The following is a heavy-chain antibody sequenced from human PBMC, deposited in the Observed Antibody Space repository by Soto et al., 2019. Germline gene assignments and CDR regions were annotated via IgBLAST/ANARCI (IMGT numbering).Heavy chain of an antibody. V-gene: IGHV3-33*01. CDR2: IWYDGSNR. CDR1: GFTFSSYG. Sequence: QVQLVESGGGVVQPGRPLRLSCAASGFTFSSYGMHCVRQAPGKGLEWAAVIWYDGSNRYYGDSVKGRFTISIDNSKNSLYLQLSSLSAEDMAVYYCARDQGHITERRIVAAGVPDYWGQESMVTVSS. CDR3: ARDQGHITERRIVAAGVPDY. J-gene: IGHJ4*02. D-gene: IGHD6-13*01.